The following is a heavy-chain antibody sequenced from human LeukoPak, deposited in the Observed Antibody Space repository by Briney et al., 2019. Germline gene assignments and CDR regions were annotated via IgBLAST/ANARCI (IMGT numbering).Heavy chain of an antibody. CDR3: ARGFDAYYGFDI. CDR1: GFTFSTYS. CDR2: ISSSSSSI. Sequence: SGGSLRLSCAASGFTFSTYSMNWVRQAPGKGLEWVSSISSSSSSIYYSDSVKGRFTVSRDNAKKSMYVQMNSLRAEDTAVYYCARGFDAYYGFDIWGQGTMVTVSS. V-gene: IGHV3-21*04. J-gene: IGHJ3*02. D-gene: IGHD2/OR15-2a*01.